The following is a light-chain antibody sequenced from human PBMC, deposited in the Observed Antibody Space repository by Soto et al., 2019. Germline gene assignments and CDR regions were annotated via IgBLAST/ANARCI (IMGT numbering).Light chain of an antibody. CDR2: AAS. CDR1: QGIDSS. V-gene: IGKV1-9*01. J-gene: IGKJ1*01. Sequence: ILLTQSPSSLSASVRDRVTITCRASQGIDSSFSWYQQKPGKARKLLIYAASSLQSGVPSSFSGSGSGTEFTLTISRLQAEDFATYYCLQHNSYPWTFGQGTKVDIK. CDR3: LQHNSYPWT.